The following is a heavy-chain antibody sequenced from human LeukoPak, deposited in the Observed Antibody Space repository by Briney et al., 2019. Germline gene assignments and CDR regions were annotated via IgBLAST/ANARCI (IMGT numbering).Heavy chain of an antibody. D-gene: IGHD3-10*01. J-gene: IGHJ4*02. CDR1: GFTFSSYA. V-gene: IGHV3-23*01. CDR2: ISGSGGST. Sequence: GGSLRLACAASGFTFSSYAISWVRQAPGKGLEWVSAISGSGGSTYYADSVKGRFTISRDNSKNTLYLQMNSLRAEDTAVYYCAKSGNYYGSGSFDYWGQGTLVTVFS. CDR3: AKSGNYYGSGSFDY.